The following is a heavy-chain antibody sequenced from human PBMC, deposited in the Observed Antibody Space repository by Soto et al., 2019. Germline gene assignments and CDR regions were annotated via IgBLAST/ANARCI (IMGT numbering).Heavy chain of an antibody. CDR2: INSDGSRA. CDR3: ARTTRAFDI. J-gene: IGHJ3*02. CDR1: GFAFSGYW. D-gene: IGHD1-1*01. V-gene: IGHV3-74*01. Sequence: EVQLVESGGGLAQPGGSLRLSCAASGFAFSGYWMHWVRQTPGKGLVWVARINSDGSRAAYPDSVKGRFTISRDNAKNTLYLQVNSLRADDTAVYYCARTTRAFDIWGQGTMVIVSS.